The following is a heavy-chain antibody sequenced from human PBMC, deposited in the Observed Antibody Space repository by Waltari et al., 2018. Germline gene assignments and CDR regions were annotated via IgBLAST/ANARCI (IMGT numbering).Heavy chain of an antibody. Sequence: QLQLQESGPGLVKPSETLSLTRSVSGGSITTSGYYWSWIRQAPGKGLEWIGSINYSGSTYYNPSTKSRVTISVDTSKNQFYLKLTSVTAADAAVYYCARHQATNWFDVWGQGTLVTVSS. CDR3: ARHQATNWFDV. V-gene: IGHV4-39*07. CDR1: GGSITTSGYY. J-gene: IGHJ5*02. CDR2: INYSGST.